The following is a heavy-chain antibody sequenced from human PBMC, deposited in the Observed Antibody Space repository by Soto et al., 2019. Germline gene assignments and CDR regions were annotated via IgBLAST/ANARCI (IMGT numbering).Heavy chain of an antibody. V-gene: IGHV3-23*01. CDR1: GFTFISYA. Sequence: GGSLRLSCAASGFTFISYAMSWVLQAPGKGLEWVSSISGSGGSTDYADSVKGRFTISRDNSKNTLYLQMNSLRAEDTAVYYCAKENYDSSGSSFDYWGQGTLVTVSS. CDR3: AKENYDSSGSSFDY. J-gene: IGHJ4*02. D-gene: IGHD3-22*01. CDR2: ISGSGGST.